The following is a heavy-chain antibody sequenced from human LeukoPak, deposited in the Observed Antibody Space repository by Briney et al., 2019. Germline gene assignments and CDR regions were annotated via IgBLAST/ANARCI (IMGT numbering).Heavy chain of an antibody. CDR2: INPSGGST. CDR3: ARGSRRWAQLNDAFDI. Sequence: ASVKVSCKASGYTFTSYYMHWVRQAPGQGLEWMGIINPSGGSTSYAQKFQGRVTMTKDTSTSTAYMELRSLRSDDTAVYYCARGSRRWAQLNDAFDIWGQGTMVTVSS. D-gene: IGHD1-1*01. V-gene: IGHV1-46*01. CDR1: GYTFTSYY. J-gene: IGHJ3*02.